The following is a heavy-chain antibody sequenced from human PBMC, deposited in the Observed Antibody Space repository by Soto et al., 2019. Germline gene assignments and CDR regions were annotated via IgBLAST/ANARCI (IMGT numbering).Heavy chain of an antibody. CDR1: GVSISNNY. Sequence: QVQLQESGQGLVKPSETLSLTCTVSGVSISNNYWSWIRQPPGKGLEWIGYIYYNGKTNYNPSLKSRVTMAVDTSRNPISLKLTTVTAADTAVYYCTRANWYSEYWGQGTLVTVSS. D-gene: IGHD7-27*01. CDR3: TRANWYSEY. J-gene: IGHJ4*02. CDR2: IYYNGKT. V-gene: IGHV4-59*01.